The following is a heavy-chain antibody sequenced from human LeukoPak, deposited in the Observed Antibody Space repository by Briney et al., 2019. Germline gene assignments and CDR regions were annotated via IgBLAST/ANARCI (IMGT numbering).Heavy chain of an antibody. D-gene: IGHD3-3*01. CDR1: GFTFSSYA. CDR3: AKDTCDFLYYYYYMDV. Sequence: GGSLRLSCAASGFTFSSYAMSWVRQAPGKGLEWVSAISGSGGSTYYADSVKGRFTISRDNSKNTLYLQMNSLRAEDTAVYYCAKDTCDFLYYYYYMDVWGKGTTVTVSS. CDR2: ISGSGGST. V-gene: IGHV3-23*01. J-gene: IGHJ6*03.